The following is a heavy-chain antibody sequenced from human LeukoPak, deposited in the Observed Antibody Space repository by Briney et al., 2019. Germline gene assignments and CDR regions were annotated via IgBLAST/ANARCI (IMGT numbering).Heavy chain of an antibody. V-gene: IGHV1-18*01. D-gene: IGHD3-9*01. CDR3: AREGTPRKYYDILTGYGPAHNDFYFDY. CDR1: GYTFTSYG. Sequence: GASVKVSCKASGYTFTSYGISWVRQAPGQGLEWMGWISAYNGNTNYAQKLQGRVTMTTDTSTSTAYMELRSLRSDDTAVYYCAREGTPRKYYDILTGYGPAHNDFYFDYWGQGTLVTVSS. CDR2: ISAYNGNT. J-gene: IGHJ4*02.